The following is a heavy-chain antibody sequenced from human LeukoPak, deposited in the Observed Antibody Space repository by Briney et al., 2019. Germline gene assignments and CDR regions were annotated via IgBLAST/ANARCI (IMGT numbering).Heavy chain of an antibody. V-gene: IGHV3-30*01. Sequence: GGSLRLSCAASGFTFSSYAMHWVRQAPGKGLEWVAVISYDGSNKYYADSVKGRFTISRDNSKNTLYLQMNSLRAEDTAVYYCARESTSRFFDYWGQGTLVTVPS. D-gene: IGHD2-2*01. CDR1: GFTFSSYA. CDR2: ISYDGSNK. CDR3: ARESTSRFFDY. J-gene: IGHJ4*02.